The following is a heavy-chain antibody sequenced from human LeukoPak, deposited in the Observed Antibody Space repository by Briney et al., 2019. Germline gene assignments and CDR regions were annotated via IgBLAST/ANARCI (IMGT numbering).Heavy chain of an antibody. D-gene: IGHD6-13*01. J-gene: IGHJ4*02. CDR1: GGSISSYY. V-gene: IGHV4-59*08. Sequence: SETLSLTCTVSGGSISSYYWSWLRQPPGKGLEWIGYIYYSGSTNYNPSLKSRVTISVDTSKNQFSLKLSSVTAADTAVYYCARLSSSWYLRFDYWGQGTLVTVSS. CDR2: IYYSGST. CDR3: ARLSSSWYLRFDY.